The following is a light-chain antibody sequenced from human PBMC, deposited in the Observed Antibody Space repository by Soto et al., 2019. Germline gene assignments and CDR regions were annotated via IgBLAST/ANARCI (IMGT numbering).Light chain of an antibody. CDR2: GAS. CDR3: QQYGFSLRT. V-gene: IGKV3-20*01. J-gene: IGKJ1*01. CDR1: QSVRGNY. Sequence: EIVWTQSPGTLSLSPGERATLSCRASQSVRGNYLAWYQQKPGQAPSLLISGASSRASGIPDRFSGSGSGTDFTLTISRLEPEDFAVYYCQQYGFSLRTFGQGSKVEI.